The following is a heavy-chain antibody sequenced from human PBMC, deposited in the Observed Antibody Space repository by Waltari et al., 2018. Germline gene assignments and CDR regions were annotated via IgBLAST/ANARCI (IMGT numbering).Heavy chain of an antibody. V-gene: IGHV3-21*01. CDR1: GFTFSSYS. D-gene: IGHD6-6*01. CDR2: ISSSSSYI. J-gene: IGHJ4*02. CDR3: ARFEREQLGSGFDY. Sequence: EVQLVESGGGLVKPGVSLRLSCAASGFTFSSYSMNWVRQAPGKGLEWVSSISSSSSYIYYADSVKGRFTISRDNAKNSLYLQMNSLRAEDTAVYYCARFEREQLGSGFDYWGQGTLVTVSS.